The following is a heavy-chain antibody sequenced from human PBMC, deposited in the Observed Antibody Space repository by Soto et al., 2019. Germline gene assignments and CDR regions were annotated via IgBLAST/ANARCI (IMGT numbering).Heavy chain of an antibody. CDR2: IKGDGSEK. CDR3: GRDEVRNGVGV. CDR1: GFTFTNFW. V-gene: IGHV3-7*01. J-gene: IGHJ6*02. Sequence: PWGSLRLSCVASGFTFTNFWISFGRQAPWKGLEWVANIKGDGSEKRYVDSVKGRFTISRDNAKNSVYLQMNSLRVEDTALYYCGRDEVRNGVGVWGPGTTVTVSS.